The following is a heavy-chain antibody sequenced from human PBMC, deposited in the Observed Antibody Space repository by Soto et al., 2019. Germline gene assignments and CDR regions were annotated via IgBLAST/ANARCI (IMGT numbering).Heavy chain of an antibody. D-gene: IGHD5-12*01. CDR1: GGSISSGGYY. CDR2: IYYSGST. V-gene: IGHV4-31*03. Sequence: QVQLQESGPGLVKPSQTLSLTCTVSGGSISSGGYYWSWIRQHPGKGLEWIGYIYYSGSTYYNPSLKSRVTISVDTSKNQFSLKLSSVTAADKAVYYCARTIVATIGVQFDAFDIWGQGTMVTVSS. CDR3: ARTIVATIGVQFDAFDI. J-gene: IGHJ3*02.